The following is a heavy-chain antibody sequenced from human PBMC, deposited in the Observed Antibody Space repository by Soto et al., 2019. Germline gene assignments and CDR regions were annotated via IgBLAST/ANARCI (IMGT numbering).Heavy chain of an antibody. Sequence: QVQLVESGGGVVQPGRSLRLSCAASGFTFSSYGMHWVRQAPGKGLEWVAVISYDGSNKYYADSVKGRFTISSDNSKNTLYLQMNSLRAEDTAVYYCAKAGYSNYVPLDYWGQGTLVTVSS. CDR3: AKAGYSNYVPLDY. CDR2: ISYDGSNK. J-gene: IGHJ4*02. CDR1: GFTFSSYG. D-gene: IGHD4-4*01. V-gene: IGHV3-30*18.